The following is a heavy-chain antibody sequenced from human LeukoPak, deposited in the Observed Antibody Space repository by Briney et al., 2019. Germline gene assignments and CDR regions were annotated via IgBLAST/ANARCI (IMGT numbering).Heavy chain of an antibody. CDR1: GFTFSSYG. CDR2: ISYDGSNK. J-gene: IGHJ6*02. V-gene: IGHV3-30*18. D-gene: IGHD6-19*01. Sequence: GGSLRLSCAASGFTFSSYGMHWVRQAPGKGLEWVAVISYDGSNKYYADSVKGRFTISRDNSKNTLYLRMNSLRAEDTVVYYCAKDYGSGWFYGMDVWGQGTTVTVSS. CDR3: AKDYGSGWFYGMDV.